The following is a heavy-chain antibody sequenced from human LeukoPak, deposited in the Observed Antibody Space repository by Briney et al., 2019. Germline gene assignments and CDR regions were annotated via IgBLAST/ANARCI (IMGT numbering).Heavy chain of an antibody. CDR3: ATGYCSGGSCPLIY. D-gene: IGHD2-15*01. V-gene: IGHV1-18*01. CDR1: GYTFTSYG. CDR2: ISGYNGNT. J-gene: IGHJ4*02. Sequence: ASVKVSCKASGYTFTSYGISCVRQAPGQGLEWMGWISGYNGNTNYAQKLQGRVTMTTDTSTSTAYMELRSLRSDDTAVYYCATGYCSGGSCPLIYWGQGTLVTVSS.